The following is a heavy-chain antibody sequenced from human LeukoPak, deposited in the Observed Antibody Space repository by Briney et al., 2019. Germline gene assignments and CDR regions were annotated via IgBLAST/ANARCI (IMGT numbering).Heavy chain of an antibody. CDR3: AREGRDGYNEY. V-gene: IGHV4-59*01. CDR2: IYNNAST. D-gene: IGHD5-24*01. J-gene: IGHJ4*02. CDR1: GGSISRYY. Sequence: PSETLSFTCSVSGGSISRYYWSWVRQPPGKGLEWIGYIYNNASTSYSPSLKSRLFMSVDTSTNKVSLKLRSVTEADTAIYYCAREGRDGYNEYWGQGTLVIVSS.